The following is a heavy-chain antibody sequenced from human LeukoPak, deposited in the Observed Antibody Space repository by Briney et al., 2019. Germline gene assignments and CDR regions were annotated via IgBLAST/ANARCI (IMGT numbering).Heavy chain of an antibody. CDR1: GFTFGDYA. V-gene: IGHV3-23*01. Sequence: GGSLRLSCTASGFTFGDYAMSWFRQAPGEGLEWVSAISGSGGTTYYADSVEGRFTVSRDNPKKTLFLKINSLRAEDTAVYYCAKDSLLGYYFDNSDSYSWGQGTQVTVSS. CDR3: AKDSLLGYYFDNSDSYS. CDR2: ISGSGGTT. D-gene: IGHD3-22*01. J-gene: IGHJ4*02.